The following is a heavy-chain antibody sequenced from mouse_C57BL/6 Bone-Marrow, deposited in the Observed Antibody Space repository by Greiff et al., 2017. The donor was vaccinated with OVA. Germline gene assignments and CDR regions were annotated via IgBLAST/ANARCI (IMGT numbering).Heavy chain of an antibody. V-gene: IGHV1-69*01. CDR2: IDPSDSYT. CDR3: AIYYNYYAMDY. J-gene: IGHJ4*01. CDR1: GYTFTSYW. Sequence: QVQLQQPGAELVMPGASVKLSCKASGYTFTSYWMHWVKQRPGQGLEWIGEIDPSDSYTNYNQKFKGKSTFTVDKSSSTAYMQLSSLTSEDSAVYYCAIYYNYYAMDYWGQGTSVTVSS. D-gene: IGHD1-1*01.